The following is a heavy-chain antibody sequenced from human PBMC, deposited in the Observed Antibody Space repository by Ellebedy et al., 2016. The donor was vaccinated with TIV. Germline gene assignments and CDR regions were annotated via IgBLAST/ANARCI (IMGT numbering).Heavy chain of an antibody. V-gene: IGHV3-9*01. D-gene: IGHD1-26*01. CDR3: AKDIGCCSGSYGAFDI. CDR1: GFTFDDYA. J-gene: IGHJ3*02. Sequence: SLKISCAASGFTFDDYAMHWVRQAPGKGLEWVSGISWNSGSIGYADSVKGRFTISRDNAKNSLYLQMNSLRAEDTALYYCAKDIGCCSGSYGAFDIWGQGTMVTVSS. CDR2: ISWNSGSI.